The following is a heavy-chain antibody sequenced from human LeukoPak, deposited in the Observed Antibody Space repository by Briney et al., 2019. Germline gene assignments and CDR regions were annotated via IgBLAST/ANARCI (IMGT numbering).Heavy chain of an antibody. Sequence: GGSLRLSCAASGFTFDDYAMHWVRQAPGKGLEWVSGISWNSGSIGYADSVKGRFTISRDNAKNSLYLQMNSLRAEDTALYYCAKDNYSSSGPGAYWGQGTLVTVSS. D-gene: IGHD6-13*01. CDR3: AKDNYSSSGPGAY. CDR1: GFTFDDYA. V-gene: IGHV3-9*01. J-gene: IGHJ4*02. CDR2: ISWNSGSI.